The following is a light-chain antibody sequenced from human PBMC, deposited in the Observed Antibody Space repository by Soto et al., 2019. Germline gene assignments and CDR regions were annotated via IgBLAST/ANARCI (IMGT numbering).Light chain of an antibody. CDR1: SSDVGGYDY. CDR3: SSYTGGNPSYV. V-gene: IGLV2-8*01. J-gene: IGLJ1*01. CDR2: EVT. Sequence: SALTQPPSASGSPGQSVTISCPGTSSDVGGYDYVSWYQQHPGKAPKLMIYEVTIRPSGVSDRFSGSKSGNTASLTVSGLQAEDEADYYCSSYTGGNPSYVFGTGTKVTVL.